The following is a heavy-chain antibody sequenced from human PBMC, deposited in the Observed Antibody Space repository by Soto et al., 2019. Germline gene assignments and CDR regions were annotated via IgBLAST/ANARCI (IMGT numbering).Heavy chain of an antibody. V-gene: IGHV3-48*01. CDR1: GFTFSSYS. J-gene: IGHJ4*02. CDR2: ISSSSSSI. Sequence: EVLLVESGGGLIQPGSSLRLSCAASGFTFSSYSMNWVRQTPGKGLEWVSYISSSSSSIYYAASVKGRFTISRDNAKNSLSLQMNSLRAEDTAVYFCVREVKYSNSWKPFDYWGQGTLVTVSS. D-gene: IGHD6-13*01. CDR3: VREVKYSNSWKPFDY.